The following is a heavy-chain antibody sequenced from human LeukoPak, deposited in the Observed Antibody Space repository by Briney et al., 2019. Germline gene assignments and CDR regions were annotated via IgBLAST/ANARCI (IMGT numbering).Heavy chain of an antibody. Sequence: GGSLRLSCAASGFTFSSYAMHWVRQAPGKGLEWVAVISYDGSNKYYADSVKGRFTISRDNSKNTLYLQMNSLRAEDTAVYYCAKDPADQYCSGGSCYFDYWGQGTLVTVSS. J-gene: IGHJ4*02. D-gene: IGHD2-15*01. V-gene: IGHV3-30-3*01. CDR3: AKDPADQYCSGGSCYFDY. CDR1: GFTFSSYA. CDR2: ISYDGSNK.